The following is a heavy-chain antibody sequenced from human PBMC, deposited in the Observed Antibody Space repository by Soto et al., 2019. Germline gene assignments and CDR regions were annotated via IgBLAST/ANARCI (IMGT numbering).Heavy chain of an antibody. D-gene: IGHD3-3*01. J-gene: IGHJ3*02. CDR1: GYTFTSYG. V-gene: IGHV1-18*01. Sequence: ASVKVSCKASGYTFTSYGISWVRQAPGQGLEWMGWISAYNGNTNYAQKFQGRVTMTEDTSTDTAYMELSSLRSEDTAVYYCATGLQDPPTEWLSPPYDAFDIWGQGTMVTVSS. CDR2: ISAYNGNT. CDR3: ATGLQDPPTEWLSPPYDAFDI.